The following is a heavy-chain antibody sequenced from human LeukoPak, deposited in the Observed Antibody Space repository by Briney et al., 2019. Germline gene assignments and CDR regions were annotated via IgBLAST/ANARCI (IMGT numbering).Heavy chain of an antibody. Sequence: PSETLSLTCTVSGGSISSYYWSWIRQPPGKGLEWIGYIYYSGSTNYNPSLKSRVTISVDTSKNQFSPKLSSATAADTAVYYCARDSGAFDIWGQGTMVTVSS. V-gene: IGHV4-59*01. CDR3: ARDSGAFDI. J-gene: IGHJ3*02. CDR1: GGSISSYY. CDR2: IYYSGST. D-gene: IGHD1-26*01.